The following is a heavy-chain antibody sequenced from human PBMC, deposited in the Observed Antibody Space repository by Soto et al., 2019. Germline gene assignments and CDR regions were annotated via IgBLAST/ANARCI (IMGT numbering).Heavy chain of an antibody. Sequence: ASVKVSCKSSGYTFXGYYIYWVRQAPGQGLEWMGWTNPISGGTNYAQKFQGWVTMTRDTSISTAYMELSRLRSDDTAVYYCARVFSRGYYYYGMDVWGQGTTVTVSS. D-gene: IGHD3-10*01. J-gene: IGHJ6*02. V-gene: IGHV1-2*04. CDR2: TNPISGGT. CDR1: GYTFXGYY. CDR3: ARVFSRGYYYYGMDV.